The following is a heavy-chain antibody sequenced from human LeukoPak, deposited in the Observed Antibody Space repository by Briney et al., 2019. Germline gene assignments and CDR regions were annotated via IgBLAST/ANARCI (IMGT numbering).Heavy chain of an antibody. J-gene: IGHJ4*02. V-gene: IGHV1-69*04. CDR3: ARDPALVGSYFDY. D-gene: IGHD3-10*01. CDR1: GGTFSSYA. Sequence: SVKVSCKASGGTFSSYAISWVRQAPGQGLEWMGRIIPILGIANYAQKFQGRVTITADKSTSTAYMELSSLRSEDTAVYYCARDPALVGSYFDYWGQGTLVTVSS. CDR2: IIPILGIA.